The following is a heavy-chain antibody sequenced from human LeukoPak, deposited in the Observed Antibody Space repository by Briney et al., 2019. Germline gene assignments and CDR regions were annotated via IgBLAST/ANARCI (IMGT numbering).Heavy chain of an antibody. CDR2: ITSSSSYI. Sequence: PGGSLRLSCAASGITFSGCSMNWVRQAPGKGLEWVSSITSSSSYIYYADSVKGRFTISRDNAKNSLYLQMNSLRAEDTAVYYCARHVVAVGFDYWGQGTLVTVSS. J-gene: IGHJ4*02. V-gene: IGHV3-21*01. D-gene: IGHD3-22*01. CDR3: ARHVVAVGFDY. CDR1: GITFSGCS.